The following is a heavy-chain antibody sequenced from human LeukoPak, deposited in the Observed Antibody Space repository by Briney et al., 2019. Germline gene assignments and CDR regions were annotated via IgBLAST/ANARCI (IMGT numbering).Heavy chain of an antibody. D-gene: IGHD3-22*01. Sequence: TSQTLSLTCTVSGGSISSGGYYWSWLRQHPGKGLEWFGYIYYSGSTYYNPSLKSRVTISVDTSKNQFSLKLSSVTAADTAVYYCARDSSRLLPPKMAFDIWGQGTMVTVSS. J-gene: IGHJ3*02. V-gene: IGHV4-31*03. CDR1: GGSISSGGYY. CDR3: ARDSSRLLPPKMAFDI. CDR2: IYYSGST.